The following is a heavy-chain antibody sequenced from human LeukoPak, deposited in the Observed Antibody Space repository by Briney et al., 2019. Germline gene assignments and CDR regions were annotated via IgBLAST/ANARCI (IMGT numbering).Heavy chain of an antibody. CDR1: GFTFDGYA. CDR3: ATWAFYHGMDV. D-gene: IGHD2/OR15-2a*01. CDR2: INADSSRT. V-gene: IGHV3-43*02. J-gene: IGHJ6*02. Sequence: PGGSLRLSCVASGFTFDGYAMHWVRQAPGKGLEWVSLINADSSRTYYADSVNGRFTISRDNSKNSLYLQMNSLRTEDSALYYCATWAFYHGMDVWAQGTTVIVSS.